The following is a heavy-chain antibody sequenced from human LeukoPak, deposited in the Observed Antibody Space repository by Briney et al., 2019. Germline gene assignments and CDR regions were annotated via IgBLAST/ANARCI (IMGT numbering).Heavy chain of an antibody. CDR2: ISWNSGSI. Sequence: GGSLRLSCAASGFTFDDYAMHWIRQAPGKGLEWVSGISWNSGSIGYADSVKGRFTISSDNSKTSLYLQMNSLRAEDMALYYCAKDVRLGSCSGGSCSAHFDYWGQGTLVTVSS. D-gene: IGHD2-15*01. J-gene: IGHJ4*02. CDR1: GFTFDDYA. V-gene: IGHV3-9*03. CDR3: AKDVRLGSCSGGSCSAHFDY.